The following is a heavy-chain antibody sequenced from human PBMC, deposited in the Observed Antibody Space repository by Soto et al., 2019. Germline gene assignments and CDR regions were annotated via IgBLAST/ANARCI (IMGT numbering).Heavy chain of an antibody. J-gene: IGHJ6*02. V-gene: IGHV1-18*01. CDR3: ARDRPTSSIRARDYYYAMDV. D-gene: IGHD6-6*01. CDR1: GYSFITYG. CDR2: ISTYNGNT. Sequence: QVQLVQSGAEVKKPGASVKVSCKASGYSFITYGISWVRQAPGQGLEWMGWISTYNGNTNYAQKLKGRITMTTDTSTTPGYMERRSPRSDDTAVYYCARDRPTSSIRARDYYYAMDVWGQGTTVTVSS.